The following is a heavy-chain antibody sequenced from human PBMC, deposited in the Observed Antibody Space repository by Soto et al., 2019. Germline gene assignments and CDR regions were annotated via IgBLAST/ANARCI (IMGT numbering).Heavy chain of an antibody. CDR2: INPSGGST. CDR3: ARADYYGSSGYHLDY. Sequence: QVQVAQSGAEVKRPGASVKVSCWASGYPFTNFYIHWVRQAPGQGLEWMGIINPSGGSTAYAQKFLGRVTMTRGTSTSTGYMEVSSLRSEHTAVYYCARADYYGSSGYHLDYWGQGTLVTVSS. D-gene: IGHD3-22*01. J-gene: IGHJ4*02. CDR1: GYPFTNFY. V-gene: IGHV1-46*01.